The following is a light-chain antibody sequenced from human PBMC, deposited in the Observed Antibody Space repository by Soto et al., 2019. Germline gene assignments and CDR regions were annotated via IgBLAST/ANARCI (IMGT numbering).Light chain of an antibody. CDR2: EVN. J-gene: IGLJ1*01. CDR1: NTNVGGYNY. Sequence: QSVLTQPPSASGSPGQSVSISCTGTNTNVGGYNYVSWYQQHPGKAPKLIIYEVNKRPSGVPDRFSGSKTGSTASLTVSGLQADDEAEYYCWSYAGRNTYVFGTGTKVTV. CDR3: WSYAGRNTYV. V-gene: IGLV2-8*01.